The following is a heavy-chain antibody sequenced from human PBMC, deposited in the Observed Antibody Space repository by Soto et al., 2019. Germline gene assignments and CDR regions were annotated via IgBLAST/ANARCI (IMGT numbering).Heavy chain of an antibody. CDR1: GYSISSGYY. CDR2: IYHSGST. D-gene: IGHD6-19*01. CDR3: ARDRSSGWHFRYYFDY. V-gene: IGHV4-38-2*02. J-gene: IGHJ4*02. Sequence: SETLSLTCAVSGYSISSGYYWGWIRQPPGKGLEWIGSIYHSGSTYYNPSLKSRVTISVDTSKNQFSLKLSSVTAADTAVYYCARDRSSGWHFRYYFDYWGQGTLVTVSS.